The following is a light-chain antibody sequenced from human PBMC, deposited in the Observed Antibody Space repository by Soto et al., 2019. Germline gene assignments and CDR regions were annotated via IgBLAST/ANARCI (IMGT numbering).Light chain of an antibody. CDR2: DAS. CDR1: QGISSA. J-gene: IGKJ4*02. CDR3: QQFQSFALP. Sequence: AIQLTQSPSSLSASVGDRVTITCRASQGISSALAWYQHKPGRAPRLLIYDASSLQSGVSSRFSGRGSGTDFTLTISSLQPEDFATYFCQQFQSFALPVGGGTKLEIK. V-gene: IGKV1-13*02.